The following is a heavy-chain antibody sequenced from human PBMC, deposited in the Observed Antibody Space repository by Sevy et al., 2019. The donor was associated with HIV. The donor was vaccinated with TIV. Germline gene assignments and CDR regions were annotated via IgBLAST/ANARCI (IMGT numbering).Heavy chain of an antibody. D-gene: IGHD6-13*01. CDR1: GFTFSSYS. J-gene: IGHJ4*02. CDR2: ISSSSSNI. CDR3: AREGKWGGGSSWPMTFDY. V-gene: IGHV3-48*01. Sequence: GGSLRLSCAASGFTFSSYSMNWVRQAPGKGLEWVSYISSSSSNIYYADSVKGRFTISRDNAKNSLYLQMNSLRAEETAVYYCAREGKWGGGSSWPMTFDYWGQGTLVTVSS.